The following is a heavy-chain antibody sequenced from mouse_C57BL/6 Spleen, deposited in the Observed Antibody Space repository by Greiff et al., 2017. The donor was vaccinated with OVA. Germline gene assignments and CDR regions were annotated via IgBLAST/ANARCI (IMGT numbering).Heavy chain of an antibody. D-gene: IGHD1-1*01. CDR2: IYPSDSAT. J-gene: IGHJ3*01. V-gene: IGHV1-61*01. CDR3: AKYYGSSFAC. Sequence: VQLQQPGAELVRPGSSVKMSCKASGYTFTSYWMDWVKQRPGQGLEWIGNIYPSDSATHYNQKFKDKATLTVDKSSSTAYMQLSSLTSEYSAVYYCAKYYGSSFACWGQGTLVTVSA. CDR1: GYTFTSYW.